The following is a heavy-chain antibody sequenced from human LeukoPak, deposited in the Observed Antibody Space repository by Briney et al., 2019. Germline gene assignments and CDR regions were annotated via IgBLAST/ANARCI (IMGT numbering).Heavy chain of an antibody. D-gene: IGHD3-3*01. CDR2: IYSGGST. CDR1: GFTVSSNY. J-gene: IGHJ4*02. V-gene: IGHV3-66*01. Sequence: GGSLRLSCAASGFTVSSNYMSWVRQAPGKGLEWVSVIYSGGSTYYADSVKGRFTISRDNSKNTLYLQMNSLRAEDTAVYYCAKITSITIFGVVPYYFDYWGQGTLVTVSS. CDR3: AKITSITIFGVVPYYFDY.